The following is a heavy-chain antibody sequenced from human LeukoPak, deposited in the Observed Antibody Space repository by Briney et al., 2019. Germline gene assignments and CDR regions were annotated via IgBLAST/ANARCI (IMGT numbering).Heavy chain of an antibody. J-gene: IGHJ3*02. D-gene: IGHD4-17*01. V-gene: IGHV3-30*18. Sequence: GGSLRLSCAASGFTFSSYGMHWVRQAPGKGLEWVAVISYDGSNKYYADSVKGRFTISRDNSKNTLYLQMNSLRAEDTAVYYCAKFSTSPSDYDDYVSNDAFDIWGQGTMVTVSS. CDR3: AKFSTSPSDYDDYVSNDAFDI. CDR1: GFTFSSYG. CDR2: ISYDGSNK.